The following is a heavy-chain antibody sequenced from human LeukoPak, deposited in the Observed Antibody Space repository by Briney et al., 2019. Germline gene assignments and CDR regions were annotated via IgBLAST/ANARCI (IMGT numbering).Heavy chain of an antibody. D-gene: IGHD6-13*01. CDR3: ARDRGWQQLVPLYFDY. Sequence: PGASVKVSCKASGYTFTSYGISWVRQAPGQVLEWMGWISAYNGNTNYAQKLQGRVTMTTDTSTSTAYMELRSLRSDDTAVYYCARDRGWQQLVPLYFDYWGQGALVTVSS. CDR2: ISAYNGNT. J-gene: IGHJ4*02. CDR1: GYTFTSYG. V-gene: IGHV1-18*01.